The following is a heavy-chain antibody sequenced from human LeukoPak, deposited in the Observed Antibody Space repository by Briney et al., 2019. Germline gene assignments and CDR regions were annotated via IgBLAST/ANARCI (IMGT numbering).Heavy chain of an antibody. V-gene: IGHV4-34*01. D-gene: IGHD3-16*02. Sequence: PSETLSLTCAVYGGSFSGYYWSWLRQPPGKGLEWIGEINHSGSTNYNPSLKSRVTISVDTSKNQFSLKLSSVTAADTAVYYCARGKVYDYVWGSYRQYYFDYWGQGTLVTVSS. CDR2: INHSGST. CDR1: GGSFSGYY. CDR3: ARGKVYDYVWGSYRQYYFDY. J-gene: IGHJ4*02.